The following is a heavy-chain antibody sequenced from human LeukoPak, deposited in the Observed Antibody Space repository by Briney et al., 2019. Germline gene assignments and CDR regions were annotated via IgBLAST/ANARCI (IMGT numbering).Heavy chain of an antibody. V-gene: IGHV3-30*04. CDR3: ARDTYDSIHGMDV. CDR2: ISYDGSNK. D-gene: IGHD3-22*01. Sequence: GGSLRLSCAASGFTFNIYALHWVRQAPGKGLEWVARISYDGSNKYYADFVKGRFTISRDNSKNTLYLQMNSLRPEDTAMYYCARDTYDSIHGMDVWGQGTTVTVSS. J-gene: IGHJ6*02. CDR1: GFTFNIYA.